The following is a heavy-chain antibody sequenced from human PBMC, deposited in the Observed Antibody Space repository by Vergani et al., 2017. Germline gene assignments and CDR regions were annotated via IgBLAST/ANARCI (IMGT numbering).Heavy chain of an antibody. Sequence: EVMLVQSGAEVKTPGESLKISCKYSESSFISNEIAWVRQMSGKGLQWMGNINPIDSKIAYSPSFQGQAIMSLDKSITTAYLQWRSLKASDTAIYYCTGHVPCGDGACLHFDHWGQGTQVTVSS. CDR3: TGHVPCGDGACLHFDH. CDR2: INPIDSKI. CDR1: ESSFISNE. J-gene: IGHJ4*02. V-gene: IGHV5-51*01. D-gene: IGHD2-21*01.